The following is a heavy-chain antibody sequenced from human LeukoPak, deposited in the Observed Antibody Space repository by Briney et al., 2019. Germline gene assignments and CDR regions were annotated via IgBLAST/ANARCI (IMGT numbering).Heavy chain of an antibody. Sequence: PSETLSLTCTVSGGSVSSGSYYWSWIRQPPGKGLEWIGYIYYSGRTNYNPSLKSRVTISGDTSKNQFSLKLSSVTAADTAMYYCASSYYGSGSYYGFDYWGQGTLVTVSS. V-gene: IGHV4-61*01. CDR1: GGSVSSGSYY. CDR3: ASSYYGSGSYYGFDY. CDR2: IYYSGRT. D-gene: IGHD3-10*01. J-gene: IGHJ4*02.